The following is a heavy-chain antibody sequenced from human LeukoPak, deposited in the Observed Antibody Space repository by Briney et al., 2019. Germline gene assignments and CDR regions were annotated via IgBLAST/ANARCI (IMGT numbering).Heavy chain of an antibody. CDR1: GYTFTSYY. CDR2: INPSGGST. Sequence: ASVKVSCKASGYTFTSYYMHWVRQAPGQALEWMGIINPSGGSTSYAQKFQGRVTMTRDTSTSTVYMELSSLSSEDTAVYYCARDTSVTGTPGYFDYWGQGTLVTVSS. J-gene: IGHJ4*02. V-gene: IGHV1-46*01. D-gene: IGHD1-20*01. CDR3: ARDTSVTGTPGYFDY.